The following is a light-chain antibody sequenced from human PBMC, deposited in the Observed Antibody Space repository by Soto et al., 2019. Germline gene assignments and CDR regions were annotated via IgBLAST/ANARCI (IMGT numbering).Light chain of an antibody. J-gene: IGKJ1*01. Sequence: DIQMTQSPSTLSASVGDRVTITCRASQSIARWVAWYQQKPGQAPKLLIYDASTLESGVPSRFSGSGSGTEFTLTIISLQPDDVATYYCQQYNSYWTFGPGTKVDIK. CDR2: DAS. CDR3: QQYNSYWT. V-gene: IGKV1-5*01. CDR1: QSIARW.